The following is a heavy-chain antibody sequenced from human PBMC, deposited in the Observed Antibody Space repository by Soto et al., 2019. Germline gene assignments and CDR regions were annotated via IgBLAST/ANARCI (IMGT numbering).Heavy chain of an antibody. V-gene: IGHV4-39*01. CDR1: GGSIGGSGWC. Sequence: PSETLCGTCSVAGGSIGGSGWCWGWIRQPPGKGLEWIGSIYYSGSTYYNPSLKSRVTISVDTSKNQFSLKLSSVTAADTAVYYCARAVGATHFDYWGQGTLVTVSS. CDR2: IYYSGST. CDR3: ARAVGATHFDY. J-gene: IGHJ4*02. D-gene: IGHD1-26*01.